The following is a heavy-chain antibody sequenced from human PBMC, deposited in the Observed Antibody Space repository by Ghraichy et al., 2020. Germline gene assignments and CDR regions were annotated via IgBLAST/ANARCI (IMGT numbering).Heavy chain of an antibody. J-gene: IGHJ4*02. V-gene: IGHV3-23*01. CDR3: AVERAAGLPGY. CDR2: ISGSGGST. CDR1: GFTFSSYA. Sequence: GESLSLSCAASGFTFSSYAMSWVRQAPGKGLEWVSAISGSGGSTYYADSVKGRFTISRDNSKNTLYLQMNSLRAEDTAVYYCAVERAAGLPGYWGQGTLVTVSS. D-gene: IGHD6-13*01.